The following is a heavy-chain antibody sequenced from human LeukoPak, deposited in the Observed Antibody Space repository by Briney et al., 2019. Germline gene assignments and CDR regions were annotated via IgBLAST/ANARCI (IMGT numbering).Heavy chain of an antibody. D-gene: IGHD3-16*01. CDR2: INLNGNVN. J-gene: IGHJ6*02. CDR3: ARGGGLDV. CDR1: GFTFSSYW. Sequence: GGSLRLSCAASGFTFSSYWMNWARQAPGKGLEWVASINLNGNVNFYVDSVKGRFTISRDNAKNSLYLQMSNLRAEDTAVYFCARGGGLDVWGQGATVTVSS. V-gene: IGHV3-7*03.